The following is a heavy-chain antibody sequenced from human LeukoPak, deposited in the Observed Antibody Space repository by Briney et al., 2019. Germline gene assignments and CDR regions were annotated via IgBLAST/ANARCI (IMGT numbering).Heavy chain of an antibody. CDR3: ARGIAYYDSSGYYYRWFDP. CDR1: GGSIGSYY. V-gene: IGHV4-39*07. D-gene: IGHD3-22*01. CDR2: IYYSGST. Sequence: PSETLSLTCTVSGGSIGSYYWGWIRQPPGKGLEWIGSIYYSGSTYYNPSLKSRVTISVDTSKNQFSLKLSSVTAADTAVYYCARGIAYYDSSGYYYRWFDPWGQGTLVTVSP. J-gene: IGHJ5*02.